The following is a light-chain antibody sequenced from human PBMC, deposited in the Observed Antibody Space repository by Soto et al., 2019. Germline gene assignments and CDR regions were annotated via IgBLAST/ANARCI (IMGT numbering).Light chain of an antibody. J-gene: IGKJ2*01. CDR3: KQYGSSPYT. V-gene: IGKV3-20*01. Sequence: EIVLTQSPGTLSLSPGERATLSCRASQSVSSSYLAWYQQKPGQAPRLLIYGASSRATGIPAKFSGSGSGTDFTLTISSLEPEDLAVYYCKQYGSSPYTFGPRTKLEIK. CDR2: GAS. CDR1: QSVSSSY.